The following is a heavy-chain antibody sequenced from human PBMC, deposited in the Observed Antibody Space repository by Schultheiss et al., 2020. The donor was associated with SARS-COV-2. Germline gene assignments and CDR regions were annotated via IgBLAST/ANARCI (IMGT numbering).Heavy chain of an antibody. V-gene: IGHV3-33*01. CDR1: GFTFSSYG. Sequence: GGSLRLSCAASGFTFSSYGMHWVRQAPGKGLEWVAVIWYDGSNKYYADSEKGRFTISRDNSKNTLYLQMNSLRAEDTAVYYCARDQTVVPAAMGGLDYWGQGTLVTVSS. CDR3: ARDQTVVPAAMGGLDY. J-gene: IGHJ4*02. D-gene: IGHD2-2*01. CDR2: IWYDGSNK.